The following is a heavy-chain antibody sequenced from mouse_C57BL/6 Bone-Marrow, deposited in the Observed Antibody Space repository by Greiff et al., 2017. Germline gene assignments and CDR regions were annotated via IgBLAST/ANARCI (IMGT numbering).Heavy chain of an antibody. J-gene: IGHJ2*01. CDR2: ISDGGSYT. Sequence: EVKVEESGGGLVKPGGSLKLSCAASGFTFSSYAMSWVRQTPEKRLEWVATISDGGSYTYYPDNVKGRFTISRDNAKNNLYLQMSHLKSEDTAMYYCARDLLWLRRGGFDYWGQGTTLTVSS. V-gene: IGHV5-4*01. CDR3: ARDLLWLRRGGFDY. CDR1: GFTFSSYA. D-gene: IGHD2-2*01.